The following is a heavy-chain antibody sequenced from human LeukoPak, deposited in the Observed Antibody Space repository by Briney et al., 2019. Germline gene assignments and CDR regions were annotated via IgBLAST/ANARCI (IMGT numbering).Heavy chain of an antibody. CDR2: INAGNGNT. Sequence: ASVKVSCKASGYTFTSYGISWVRQAPGQRLEWMGWINAGNGNTKYSQKFQGRVTITRDTSASTAYMELSSLRSEDTAVYYCARTPHRPDDAFDIWGQGTMVTVSS. J-gene: IGHJ3*02. CDR3: ARTPHRPDDAFDI. V-gene: IGHV1-3*01. CDR1: GYTFTSYG.